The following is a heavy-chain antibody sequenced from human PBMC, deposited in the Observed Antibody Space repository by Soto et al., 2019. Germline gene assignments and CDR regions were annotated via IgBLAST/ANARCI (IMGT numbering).Heavy chain of an antibody. CDR3: ARVDLGYCSSTSCSRFDP. CDR2: IYYSGST. Sequence: SETLSLTCTVSGDSVRSRNYYWSWIRQPPGKGLEWIGYIYYSGSTYYNPSLKSRVTVSVDTSKNQFSLKLSSVTAADTAVYYCARVDLGYCSSTSCSRFDPWGQGTLVTVSS. D-gene: IGHD2-2*01. V-gene: IGHV4-30-4*01. J-gene: IGHJ5*02. CDR1: GDSVRSRNYY.